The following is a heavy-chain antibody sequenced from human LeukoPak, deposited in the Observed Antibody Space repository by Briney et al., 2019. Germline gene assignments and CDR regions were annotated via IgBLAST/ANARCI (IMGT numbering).Heavy chain of an antibody. CDR3: ARDQRIQLWPLDY. CDR2: ISSSSSYI. D-gene: IGHD5-18*01. J-gene: IGHJ4*02. Sequence: GGSLRLSCAASGFTFSSYSMNWVRQAPGKGLEWVSSISSSSSYIYYADSVKGRFTISRDNAKNPLYLQMNSLRAEDTAVYYCARDQRIQLWPLDYWGQGTLVTVSS. CDR1: GFTFSSYS. V-gene: IGHV3-21*01.